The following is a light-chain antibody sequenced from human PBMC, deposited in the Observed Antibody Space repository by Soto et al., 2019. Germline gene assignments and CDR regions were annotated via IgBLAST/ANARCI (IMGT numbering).Light chain of an antibody. CDR3: SSYTNSDTWV. Sequence: QSALTQPASVSGSPGQSITISCTGSSSDIGGYHYVSWYQQYPGKAPKLIIYEVNNRPSGISNRFSASKSGNTASLTISGLQAEDETDYYCSSYTNSDTWVFGGGTKLTVL. V-gene: IGLV2-14*01. CDR1: SSDIGGYHY. CDR2: EVN. J-gene: IGLJ3*02.